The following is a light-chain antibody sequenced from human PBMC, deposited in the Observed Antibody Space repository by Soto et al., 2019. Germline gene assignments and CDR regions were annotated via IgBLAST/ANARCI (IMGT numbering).Light chain of an antibody. CDR1: QSVNNW. CDR2: KAS. V-gene: IGKV1-5*03. Sequence: DIQMTQSPSTLSASVGDRVTITCRASQSVNNWLAWYQQKPGRAPKLLIYKASSLESGVPSTFSGSGSGTEFTLTISSLQPDDFATYYCQQYNSSPTFGQGTKVDIK. CDR3: QQYNSSPT. J-gene: IGKJ1*01.